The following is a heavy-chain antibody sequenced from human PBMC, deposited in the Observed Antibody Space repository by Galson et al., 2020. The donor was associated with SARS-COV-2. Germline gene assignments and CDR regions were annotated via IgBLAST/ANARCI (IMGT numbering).Heavy chain of an antibody. CDR2: FAPEHGET. J-gene: IGHJ5*02. Sequence: ASEKVSCQVSRYTPTELSMHWVRQAPGKALEWMGGFAPEHGETIYAQKFQGRVTMTEDTSTDTAYMELSSLRSEDTAVYYCATAPPLYSSSSGNWFDPWGQGTLVTVSS. D-gene: IGHD6-6*01. V-gene: IGHV1-24*01. CDR3: ATAPPLYSSSSGNWFDP. CDR1: RYTPTELS.